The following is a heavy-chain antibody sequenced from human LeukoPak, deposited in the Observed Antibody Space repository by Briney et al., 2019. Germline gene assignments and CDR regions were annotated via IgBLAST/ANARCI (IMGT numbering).Heavy chain of an antibody. CDR3: AKGPQGTYSSGWYGNY. Sequence: PGGSLRLSCAASGFTVSSNYMIWVRQAPGKGLEWVSVIYSGGSPYYADSVKGRFTISRDNSKNTLYLQMNSLRAEDTAVYYCAKGPQGTYSSGWYGNYWGQGTLVTVSS. D-gene: IGHD6-19*01. V-gene: IGHV3-53*01. CDR1: GFTVSSNY. CDR2: IYSGGSP. J-gene: IGHJ4*02.